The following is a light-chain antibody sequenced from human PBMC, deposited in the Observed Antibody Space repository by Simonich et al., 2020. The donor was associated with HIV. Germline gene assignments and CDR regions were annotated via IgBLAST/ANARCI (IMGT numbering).Light chain of an antibody. V-gene: IGKV3-15*01. CDR1: QSVRSN. Sequence: EIVMTQSPATLSVSPGERATLPCRASQSVRSNLAWDQQKPGQAPRLLIYGASTRATGIPARFSGSGSGTEFTLTISSMQSEDFAVYYCQQYNKWPPWTFGQGTKVEIK. CDR3: QQYNKWPPWT. CDR2: GAS. J-gene: IGKJ1*01.